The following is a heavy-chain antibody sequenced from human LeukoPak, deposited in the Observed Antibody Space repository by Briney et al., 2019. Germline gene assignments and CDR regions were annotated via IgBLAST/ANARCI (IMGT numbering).Heavy chain of an antibody. J-gene: IGHJ5*02. V-gene: IGHV3-53*01. Sequence: QSGGSLRLSCTASGFIVSDNYMTWVRQVPGKGLEWVSVLHLDGTTYDADSVKGRFTTSRDSSQNTVYLQMNSLTADDTAVYYCARSIWFGEGGFDPWGQGTQVIVSS. CDR1: GFIVSDNY. CDR2: LHLDGTT. D-gene: IGHD3-10*01. CDR3: ARSIWFGEGGFDP.